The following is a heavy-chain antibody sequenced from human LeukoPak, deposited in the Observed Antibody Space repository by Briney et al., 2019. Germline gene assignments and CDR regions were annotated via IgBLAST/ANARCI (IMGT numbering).Heavy chain of an antibody. Sequence: GGSLRLSCAASGFTFSSYAMSWVRQAPGKGLEWVSAISGSGGSTYYADSVKGRFTISRDNSKNTLYLQMNSLRAEDTAVYYCAKVKGVVVVAARPYQSDAFDIWGQGTMVTVSS. CDR3: AKVKGVVVVAARPYQSDAFDI. J-gene: IGHJ3*02. CDR2: ISGSGGST. V-gene: IGHV3-23*01. D-gene: IGHD2-15*01. CDR1: GFTFSSYA.